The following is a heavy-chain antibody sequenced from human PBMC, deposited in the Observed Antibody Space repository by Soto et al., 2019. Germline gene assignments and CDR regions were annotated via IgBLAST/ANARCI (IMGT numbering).Heavy chain of an antibody. J-gene: IGHJ6*02. CDR1: GYTFTSYG. V-gene: IGHV1-18*01. CDR3: SRIADCSITTSAFPLRFHIRGSSYYYGMDV. D-gene: IGHD2-2*01. Sequence: QVRLVQSAAEVKKPGASVKVSCKASGYTFTSYGISWVRQAPGQGLEWMGGISGYNGNTNLAQKLQGRVTMNTDTTTCTAFMELRRVRSDDTALYYWSRIADCSITTSAFPLRFHIRGSSYYYGMDVWGQGTMVTVSS. CDR2: ISGYNGNT.